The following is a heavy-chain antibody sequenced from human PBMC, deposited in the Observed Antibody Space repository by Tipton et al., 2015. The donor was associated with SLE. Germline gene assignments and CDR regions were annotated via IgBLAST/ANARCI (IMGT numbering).Heavy chain of an antibody. CDR3: ARDLRDTDNWFDP. J-gene: IGHJ5*02. Sequence: TLSLTCTVSGGSISSYYWSWIRQPPGKGLEWIGEINHSGSTNYNPSLKSRVTISVDTSKNQFSLKLSSVTAADTAVYYCARDLRDTDNWFDPWGQGTLVTVSS. CDR2: INHSGST. CDR1: GGSISSYY. V-gene: IGHV4-59*01.